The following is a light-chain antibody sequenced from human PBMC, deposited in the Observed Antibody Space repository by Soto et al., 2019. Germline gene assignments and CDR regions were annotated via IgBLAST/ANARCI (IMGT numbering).Light chain of an antibody. Sequence: QSALTQPASVSGPPGQSITISCTGTSSDVGAYNFVSWYQHHPGKAPQLIIYDVNNRPSGVSDRFSGSKSGNTASLTISGLQAEDDADYYYISSTPTPIPLFGGATK. CDR2: DVN. V-gene: IGLV2-14*03. CDR1: SSDVGAYNF. CDR3: ISSTPTPIPL. J-gene: IGLJ2*01.